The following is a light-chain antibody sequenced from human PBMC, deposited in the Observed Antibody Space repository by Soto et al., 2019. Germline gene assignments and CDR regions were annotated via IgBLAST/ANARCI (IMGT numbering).Light chain of an antibody. Sequence: EIVLTQSPATLSLSPGERATLSCRASQSVNGYLAWYQQRPGQAPRLLIYDASNRATGVPARFGGSGSGTDFTLTISGLEPEDFAIYYCQQRANWPPITFGQGTRLEIK. V-gene: IGKV3-11*01. CDR1: QSVNGY. CDR2: DAS. J-gene: IGKJ5*01. CDR3: QQRANWPPIT.